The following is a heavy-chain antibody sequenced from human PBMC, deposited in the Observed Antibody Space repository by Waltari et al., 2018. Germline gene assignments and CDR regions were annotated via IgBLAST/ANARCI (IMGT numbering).Heavy chain of an antibody. D-gene: IGHD2-15*01. J-gene: IGHJ4*02. Sequence: QVQLVESGGGVVQPGGSLRLSCAASGFTFSSYGMHWVRQAPGKGLGWVAFIRYDGSNKYYADSVKGRFTISRDNSKNTLYLQMNSLRAEDTAVYYCAKGDCSGGSCYPSPFDYWGQGTLVTVSS. CDR2: IRYDGSNK. CDR3: AKGDCSGGSCYPSPFDY. CDR1: GFTFSSYG. V-gene: IGHV3-30*02.